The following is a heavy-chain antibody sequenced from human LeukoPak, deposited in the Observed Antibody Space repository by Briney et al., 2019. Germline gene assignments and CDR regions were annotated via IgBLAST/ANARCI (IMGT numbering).Heavy chain of an antibody. CDR3: AKHGYCSGISCFFDF. CDR2: ISGSGPYT. J-gene: IGHJ4*02. CDR1: GFTFSSYA. D-gene: IGHD2-2*03. Sequence: PGGSLRLSCAASGFTFSSYAMSWVRQASGKGLEWDSCISGSGPYTFYTDSVKGRFTISRDSSKNTLYLQMNSLRAEDTALYYCAKHGYCSGISCFFDFWGQGTLVTVSS. V-gene: IGHV3-23*01.